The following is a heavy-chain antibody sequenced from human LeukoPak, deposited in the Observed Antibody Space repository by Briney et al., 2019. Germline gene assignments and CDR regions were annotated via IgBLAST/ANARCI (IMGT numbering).Heavy chain of an antibody. Sequence: ASVKVSCKASGGTFSSYAISWVRQAPGQGLEWMGRIIPILGIANYAQKFQGRVTITADKSTSTAYMELSSLRSEDTAVYYCARDATSGSLPDYYYYYGMDVWGQGTTVTVSS. D-gene: IGHD2-15*01. V-gene: IGHV1-69*04. CDR1: GGTFSSYA. CDR3: ARDATSGSLPDYYYYYGMDV. CDR2: IIPILGIA. J-gene: IGHJ6*02.